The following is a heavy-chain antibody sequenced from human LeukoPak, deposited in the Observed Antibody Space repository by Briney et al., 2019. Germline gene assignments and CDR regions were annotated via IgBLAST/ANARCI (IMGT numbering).Heavy chain of an antibody. CDR2: IIPIFGKA. V-gene: IGHV1-69*13. J-gene: IGHJ3*02. CDR1: VGTFSSYA. CDR3: ARDFGEGYNYRHDAFDI. Sequence: SVKVFCKACVGTFSSYAIRWVRQAPGKGLEWMGGIIPIFGKANYAQKFQGRVKITGDDSTRTAYMALSSLISEDTAVYYCARDFGEGYNYRHDAFDIWGQGAMVTVSS. D-gene: IGHD5-24*01.